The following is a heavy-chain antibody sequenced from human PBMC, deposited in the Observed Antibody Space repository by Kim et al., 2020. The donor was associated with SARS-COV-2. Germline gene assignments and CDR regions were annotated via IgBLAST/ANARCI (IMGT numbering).Heavy chain of an antibody. CDR3: SLYYDSSGYYYGRGY. J-gene: IGHJ4*02. Sequence: PALKSRVTISVDTSKNQFSLKLSSVTAADTAVYYCSLYYDSSGYYYGRGYWGQGTLVTVSS. D-gene: IGHD3-22*01. V-gene: IGHV4-39*01.